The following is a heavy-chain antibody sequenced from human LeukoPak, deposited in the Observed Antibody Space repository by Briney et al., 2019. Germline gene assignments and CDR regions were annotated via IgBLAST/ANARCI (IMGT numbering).Heavy chain of an antibody. J-gene: IGHJ4*02. CDR1: GFTFSSYA. CDR3: AKMNYDFWSGYYTALGFDY. Sequence: AGGSLRLSCAASGFTFSSYAMSWVRQAPGKGLEWVSAISGSGGSTYYADSVKGRFTISRDNSKNTLYLQMNSLRAEDTAVYYCAKMNYDFWSGYYTALGFDYWGQGTLVTVSS. D-gene: IGHD3-3*01. V-gene: IGHV3-23*01. CDR2: ISGSGGST.